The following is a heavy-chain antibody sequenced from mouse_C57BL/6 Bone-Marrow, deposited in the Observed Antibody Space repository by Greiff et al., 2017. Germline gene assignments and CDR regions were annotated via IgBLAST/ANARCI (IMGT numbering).Heavy chain of an antibody. CDR1: GYTFTSYW. CDR2: IHPNSGST. Sequence: VQLQQPGAELVKPGASVKLSCKASGYTFTSYWMHWVKQRPGQGLEWIGMIHPNSGSTNYNEKFKSKATLTVDKSSSTAYMQLSSLTSEDSAAYYCAREVLRVAMDYWGQGTSVTVSS. CDR3: AREVLRVAMDY. V-gene: IGHV1-64*01. D-gene: IGHD1-1*01. J-gene: IGHJ4*01.